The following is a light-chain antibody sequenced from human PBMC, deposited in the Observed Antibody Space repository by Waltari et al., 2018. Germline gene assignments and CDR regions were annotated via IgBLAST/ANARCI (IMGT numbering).Light chain of an antibody. CDR1: GSNIGAGYG. CDR3: QSYDTSLRVV. V-gene: IGLV1-40*01. J-gene: IGLJ3*02. Sequence: QSVLTQPPSVSGAPGQRVTISCTGSGSNIGAGYGVPWYQQLPLAAPKLPIYGSTGRSLGVPDRFFGSTSGTSASLAITGLQAEDEADYYCQSYDTSLRVVFGGGTKLTVL. CDR2: GST.